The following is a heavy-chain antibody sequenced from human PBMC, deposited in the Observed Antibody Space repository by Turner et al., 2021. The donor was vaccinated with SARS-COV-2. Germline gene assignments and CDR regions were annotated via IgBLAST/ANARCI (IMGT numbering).Heavy chain of an antibody. J-gene: IGHJ3*02. CDR2: ISGTGSNT. V-gene: IGHV3-23*01. D-gene: IGHD3-22*01. CDR1: GFIFNNYA. CDR3: TKDYYHSRGYADAFDM. Sequence: EVQLLESGGGLVQPGGSLRLSCTASGFIFNNYAMSWVRQAPGKGLEWVAAISGTGSNTYYADSAKGRFTISRDNSKNTQYLQMNSLGAEDTALYYCTKDYYHSRGYADAFDMWGQGTAVIVSS.